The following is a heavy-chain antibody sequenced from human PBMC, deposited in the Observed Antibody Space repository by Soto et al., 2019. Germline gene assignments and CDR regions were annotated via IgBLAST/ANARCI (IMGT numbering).Heavy chain of an antibody. Sequence: TGGSLRLSCATSGFTFSHYWMHWVRQVPGKGPVWVSRINGDGSFTSYADAVKGRFTISRDNSKNTLYLQMNSLRAEDTAVYYCAKDVLRFLEWLAFYGMDVWGQGTTVTVSS. D-gene: IGHD3-3*01. V-gene: IGHV3-74*01. J-gene: IGHJ6*02. CDR1: GFTFSHYW. CDR2: INGDGSFT. CDR3: AKDVLRFLEWLAFYGMDV.